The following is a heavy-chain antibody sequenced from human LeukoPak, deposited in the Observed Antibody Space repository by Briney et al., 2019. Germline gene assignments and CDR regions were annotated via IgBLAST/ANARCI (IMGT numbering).Heavy chain of an antibody. CDR1: GFTFSSHA. J-gene: IGHJ4*02. D-gene: IGHD3-10*01. CDR3: ARAGDYYGSGSYYLGY. V-gene: IGHV3-23*01. CDR2: ISGSGTNT. Sequence: GGSLRLSCAASGFTFSSHAMGWVRQAPGRVLEWVSAISGSGTNTYYADSVRGRFSISRDNAKNSLYLQMNSLRAEDTAVYYCARAGDYYGSGSYYLGYWGQGTLVTVSS.